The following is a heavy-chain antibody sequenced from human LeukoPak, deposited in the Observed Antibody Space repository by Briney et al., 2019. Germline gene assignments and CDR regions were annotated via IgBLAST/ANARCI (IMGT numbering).Heavy chain of an antibody. CDR2: IGSSGGST. Sequence: GGSLRLSCAASGFTFSNFAMSWVRQAPGKGLEWVSPIGSSGGSTYYADSVKGRFTISRDNSKTTLYLQMNSLRAEDTAVYYCARGWVSSGSYYFDYWGQGTLVTVSS. CDR3: ARGWVSSGSYYFDY. J-gene: IGHJ4*02. CDR1: GFTFSNFA. V-gene: IGHV3-23*01. D-gene: IGHD6-19*01.